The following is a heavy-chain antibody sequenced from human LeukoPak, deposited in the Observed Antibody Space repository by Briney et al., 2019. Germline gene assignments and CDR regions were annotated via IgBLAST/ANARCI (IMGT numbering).Heavy chain of an antibody. D-gene: IGHD3-9*01. CDR2: MNPNSGNT. V-gene: IGHV1-8*01. J-gene: IGHJ4*02. CDR3: ARGWFTPYYFDY. CDR1: GYTFTSYD. Sequence: ASVTVSCKASGYTFTSYDISWVRQATGQGLEWMGWMNPNSGNTGYAQKFQGRVTMTRNTSISTAYMELSSLRSEDTAVYYCARGWFTPYYFDYWGQGTLVTVSS.